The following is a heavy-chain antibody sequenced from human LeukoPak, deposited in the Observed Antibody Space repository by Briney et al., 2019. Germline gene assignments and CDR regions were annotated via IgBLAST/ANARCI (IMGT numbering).Heavy chain of an antibody. Sequence: PGGSLRLSCAASGFTFSSYAMSWVRQAPGKGLEWVSSISSSSSYIYYADPVKGRFTISRDNAKNSLYLQMNSLRAEDTAVYYCARDRSCSSTSCEFDYWGQGTLVTVSS. D-gene: IGHD2-2*01. CDR2: ISSSSSYI. CDR1: GFTFSSYA. J-gene: IGHJ4*02. CDR3: ARDRSCSSTSCEFDY. V-gene: IGHV3-21*01.